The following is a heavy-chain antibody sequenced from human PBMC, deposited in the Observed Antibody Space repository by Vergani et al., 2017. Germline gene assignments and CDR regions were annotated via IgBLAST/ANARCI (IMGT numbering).Heavy chain of an antibody. D-gene: IGHD5-12*01. CDR1: GYSIRNGYY. Sequence: QVQLQESGPGLVEPSETLSLTCAVSGYSIRNGYYWGWIRQPPGKGLEWIGSIYHSGSTHYNPSLKSRVTISVDTSKNDFSLKVTSVTAADTAVYYCTRQPQEGASGPPSVPTWDQGISVIVSS. CDR2: IYHSGST. CDR3: TRQPQEGASGPPSVPT. J-gene: IGHJ4*02. V-gene: IGHV4-38-2*01.